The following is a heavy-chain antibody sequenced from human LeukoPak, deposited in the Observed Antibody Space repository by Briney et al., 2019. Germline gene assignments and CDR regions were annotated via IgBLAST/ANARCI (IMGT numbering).Heavy chain of an antibody. CDR1: GGSVSSDSYF. V-gene: IGHV4-61*01. Sequence: SETLSLTCTVSGGSVSSDSYFWTWIRQPPGKGLEWIGYIYYSGSTNYNPSLKSRVTISLDTSKSQISLKLSSVTAADTAVYYCARGQRRLQDYWGQGTLVTVSP. CDR2: IYYSGST. CDR3: ARGQRRLQDY. J-gene: IGHJ4*02.